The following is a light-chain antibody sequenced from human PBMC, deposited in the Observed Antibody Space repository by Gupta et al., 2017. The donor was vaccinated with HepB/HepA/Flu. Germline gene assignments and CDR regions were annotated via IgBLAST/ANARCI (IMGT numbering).Light chain of an antibody. J-gene: IGKJ1*01. V-gene: IGKV3-20*01. Sequence: ELVLTQSPGTLSLSPGERATLPCRASQSVSGSYLAWYQQKPGQAPRLLIYGASSRATGIPDRFSGSGSGTDFTLTISRLEPEDFAVYYCQQDGSSPRTFGQGTKVEIK. CDR1: QSVSGSY. CDR3: QQDGSSPRT. CDR2: GAS.